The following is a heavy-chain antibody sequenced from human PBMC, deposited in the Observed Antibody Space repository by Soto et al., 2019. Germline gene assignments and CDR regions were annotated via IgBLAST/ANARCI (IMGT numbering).Heavy chain of an antibody. CDR3: ARRERYYGSPGWFDP. D-gene: IGHD3-10*01. CDR1: GVSISRYSYY. Sequence: SETLSLTCTVSGVSISRYSYYWGWIRQPPGKGLDWIGSVYYSGNTYYNPSLRSRVAISVDTAKNQFSLNLRSVTAADTAVYFCARRERYYGSPGWFDPGAKEPWSPSPQ. J-gene: IGHJ5*01. V-gene: IGHV4-39*01. CDR2: VYYSGNT.